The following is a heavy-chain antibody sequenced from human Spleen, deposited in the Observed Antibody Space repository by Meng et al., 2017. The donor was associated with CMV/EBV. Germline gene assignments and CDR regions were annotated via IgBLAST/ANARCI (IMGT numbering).Heavy chain of an antibody. J-gene: IGHJ5*02. CDR3: ARDAEGWFDP. CDR1: GFTVSSNY. CDR2: IYSGGST. Sequence: GESLKISCAASGFTVSSNYMSWVRQAPGKGLEWVSVIYSGGSTYYADSVKGRFTISRDNSKNTLYLQMNSLRAEDTAVYYCARDAEGWFDPWGQGTLVTVSS. V-gene: IGHV3-53*01.